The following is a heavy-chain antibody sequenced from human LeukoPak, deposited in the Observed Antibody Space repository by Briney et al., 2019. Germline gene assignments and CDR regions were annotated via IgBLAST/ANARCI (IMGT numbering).Heavy chain of an antibody. V-gene: IGHV3-21*01. CDR2: IGSTGTDT. CDR1: GFSFSSYG. Sequence: GGSLRLSCAASGFSFSSYGFNWVRQAPGKGLEWVSSIGSTGTDTYHADSVKGRFTISRDNAKNSLYLQMDSLRAEDTAVYYCATESIGRHYDYWGQGTLLTVSS. CDR3: ATESIGRHYDY. D-gene: IGHD3-3*02. J-gene: IGHJ4*02.